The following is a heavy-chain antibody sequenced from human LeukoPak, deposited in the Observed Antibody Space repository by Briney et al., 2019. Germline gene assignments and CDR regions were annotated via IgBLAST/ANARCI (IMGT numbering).Heavy chain of an antibody. V-gene: IGHV3-23*01. J-gene: IGHJ4*02. D-gene: IGHD2-2*01. Sequence: PGGSLRLSCAASGFSFSNYAVSWVRQAPGKGLEWVSGISGSGYDTYYADSVKGRFTISRDNSQNTVYLQMISLRAEDTAVYYCAKVMGLVPAAMQGYFDYWGQGTLVTVSS. CDR3: AKVMGLVPAAMQGYFDY. CDR1: GFSFSNYA. CDR2: ISGSGYDT.